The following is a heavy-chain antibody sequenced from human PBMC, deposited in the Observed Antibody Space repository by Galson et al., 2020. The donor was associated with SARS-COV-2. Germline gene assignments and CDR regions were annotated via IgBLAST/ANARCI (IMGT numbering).Heavy chain of an antibody. J-gene: IGHJ6*02. D-gene: IGHD3-16*02. CDR3: ARDLYDYVWGSYRYGMDV. V-gene: IGHV4-59*13. Sequence: SETLSLTCTASGGSISSYYWSWIRQPPGKGLEWIGYIYYSGSTNYNPSLKSRVTISVDTSKNQFSLKLSSVTAADTAVYYCARDLYDYVWGSYRYGMDVWGQGTTVTVSS. CDR1: GGSISSYY. CDR2: IYYSGST.